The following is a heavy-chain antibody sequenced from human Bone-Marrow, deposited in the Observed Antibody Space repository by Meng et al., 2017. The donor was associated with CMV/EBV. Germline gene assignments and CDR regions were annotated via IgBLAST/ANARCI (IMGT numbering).Heavy chain of an antibody. J-gene: IGHJ3*02. CDR1: GYTFTGYY. CDR3: ARGARYYDSSGYQGSDAFDI. CDR2: INPNSGGT. D-gene: IGHD3-22*01. V-gene: IGHV1-2*02. Sequence: ASVKVSCKASGYTFTGYYMHWVRQAPGQGLEWMGWINPNSGGTNYAQKFQGRVTMTRDTSISTAYMALSRLRSDDTAVYYCARGARYYDSSGYQGSDAFDIWGQGTMVTVSS.